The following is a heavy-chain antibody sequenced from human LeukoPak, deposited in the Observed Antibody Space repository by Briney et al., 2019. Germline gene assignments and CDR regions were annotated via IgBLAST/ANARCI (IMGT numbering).Heavy chain of an antibody. CDR3: ASSGSGSYWTHYY. Sequence: ASVKVSCKASGYTFTSYYMHWVRQAPGQGLEWMGWISAYNGSTNYAQKLQGRVTMTTDTSTSTAYMELRSLISDDTAVYYCASSGSGSYWTHYYWGQGTLVTVSS. V-gene: IGHV1-18*04. CDR1: GYTFTSYY. CDR2: ISAYNGST. D-gene: IGHD3-10*01. J-gene: IGHJ4*02.